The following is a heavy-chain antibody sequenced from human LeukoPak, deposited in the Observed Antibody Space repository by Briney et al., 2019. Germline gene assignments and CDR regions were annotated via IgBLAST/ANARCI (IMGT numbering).Heavy chain of an antibody. CDR1: GVSISSDGYY. CDR2: IYYSGST. V-gene: IGHV4-39*01. CDR3: ARRPSRYGSGSYYRY. Sequence: SETLSLTCTFSGVSISSDGYYWGWIRQPPGKGLEWIGSIYYSGSTYYNPSLKSRVTISVDTSKNQFSLKLSSVTAADTAVYYCARRPSRYGSGSYYRYWGQGTLVTVSS. D-gene: IGHD3-10*01. J-gene: IGHJ4*02.